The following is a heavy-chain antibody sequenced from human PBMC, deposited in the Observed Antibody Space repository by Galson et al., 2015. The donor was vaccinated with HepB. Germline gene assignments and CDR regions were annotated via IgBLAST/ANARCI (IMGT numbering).Heavy chain of an antibody. J-gene: IGHJ2*01. CDR1: GFTFSNYA. Sequence: SLRLSCAASGFTFSNYAMHWVRQAPGKGLEWVAVISYDGSNKYYADSVTGRFTISRDNSKNTLYLQMNSLRAEDTAVYFCARDANVGMVTANDLYWYFDLWGRGTLVTVSS. D-gene: IGHD2-21*02. V-gene: IGHV3-30*04. CDR2: ISYDGSNK. CDR3: ARDANVGMVTANDLYWYFDL.